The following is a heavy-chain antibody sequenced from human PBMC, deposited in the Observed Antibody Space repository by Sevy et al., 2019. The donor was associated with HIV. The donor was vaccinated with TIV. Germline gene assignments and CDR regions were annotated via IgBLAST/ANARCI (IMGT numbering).Heavy chain of an antibody. CDR1: GGSISSYF. Sequence: SETLSLTCSVSGGSISSYFWTWVRQSPGKGLEWIGNIYFTGNTDYRHSLKSRVTLSLDTSKSQFSLTLKSVTAADTAIYFCARDSTTRPRVLDYWGQGTLVTVSS. V-gene: IGHV4-59*01. CDR2: IYFTGNT. D-gene: IGHD1-1*01. J-gene: IGHJ4*02. CDR3: ARDSTTRPRVLDY.